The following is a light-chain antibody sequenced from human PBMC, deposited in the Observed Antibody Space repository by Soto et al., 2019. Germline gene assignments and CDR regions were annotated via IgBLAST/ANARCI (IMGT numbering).Light chain of an antibody. CDR1: QSISSS. CDR3: QQYNDWRYT. Sequence: EIVMTQSPATLSVSPGERATLSCRASQSISSSLAWYQLKPGQAPRLLIYGASTRATGIPARFSGSGSGTEFTLTISSLQSEDFAVYYWQQYNDWRYTFGQGTKLEIK. J-gene: IGKJ2*01. CDR2: GAS. V-gene: IGKV3-15*01.